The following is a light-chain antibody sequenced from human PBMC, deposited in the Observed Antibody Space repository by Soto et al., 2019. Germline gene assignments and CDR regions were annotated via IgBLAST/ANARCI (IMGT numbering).Light chain of an antibody. V-gene: IGLV2-23*02. Sequence: QSALTQPASVSGSLGQSSTISCTGTSSDVGSYNLVSWYQQHPGKAPKLMIYDVIKRPSGVSNRCSGSKSGNTASLTISGLQAEDEADYYCCSYAGSSNWVFGGGTQLTVL. CDR1: SSDVGSYNL. CDR3: CSYAGSSNWV. J-gene: IGLJ3*02. CDR2: DVI.